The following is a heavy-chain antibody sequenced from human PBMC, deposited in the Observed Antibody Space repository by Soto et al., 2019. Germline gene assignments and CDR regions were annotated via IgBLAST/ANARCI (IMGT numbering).Heavy chain of an antibody. CDR1: GFTFSSYW. CDR3: ARVLGYCSGGSCYSYYYYGMDV. D-gene: IGHD2-15*01. CDR2: IKQDGSEK. V-gene: IGHV3-7*01. J-gene: IGHJ6*02. Sequence: EVQLVESGGGLVQPGGSLRLSCAASGFTFSSYWMSWVRQAPGKGLEWVANIKQDGSEKYYVDSVKGRFTISRDNAKNSLYLQMNSRRAEDTAVYYCARVLGYCSGGSCYSYYYYGMDVWGQGTTVTVSS.